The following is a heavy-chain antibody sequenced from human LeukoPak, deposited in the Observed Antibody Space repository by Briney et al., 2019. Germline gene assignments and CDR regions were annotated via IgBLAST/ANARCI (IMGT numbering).Heavy chain of an antibody. V-gene: IGHV1-69*01. Sequence: SVKVSCKASGGTFSSYAISWVRQAPGQGLEWMGGIIPIFGTANYAQKFQGRVTITADESRSTAYMELSSLRSEDTAVYYCARVGNYDFPFDYWGQGTLVTVSS. D-gene: IGHD3-3*01. CDR2: IIPIFGTA. CDR1: GGTFSSYA. CDR3: ARVGNYDFPFDY. J-gene: IGHJ4*02.